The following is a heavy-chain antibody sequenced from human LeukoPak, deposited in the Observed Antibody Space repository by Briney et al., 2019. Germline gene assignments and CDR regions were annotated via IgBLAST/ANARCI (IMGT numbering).Heavy chain of an antibody. CDR2: IYTSGST. V-gene: IGHV4-61*02. Sequence: SETLSLTCTVSGGSISSGSYYWSWIRQPAGKGLEWIGRIYTSGSTNYNPSLKSRVTISIDTPKTQFSLKLSSVTAADTAVYYCARVIAAAGMNCFDPWGQGTLVTVSS. CDR1: GGSISSGSYY. D-gene: IGHD6-13*01. CDR3: ARVIAAAGMNCFDP. J-gene: IGHJ5*02.